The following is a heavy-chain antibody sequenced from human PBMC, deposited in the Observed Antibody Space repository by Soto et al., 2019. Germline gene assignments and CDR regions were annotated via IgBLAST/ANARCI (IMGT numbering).Heavy chain of an antibody. CDR1: GFTVSSNY. J-gene: IGHJ4*02. CDR3: ARGGDGSSFDY. CDR2: IYSGGRT. Sequence: EVQLVETGGGLIQPGGSLRLSCAASGFTVSSNYINWVRQAPGKGLEWVSVIYSGGRTNYADSVKGRFTISRDNSKNKVFLQMNSLRAEDTALYYCARGGDGSSFDYWGQGTLVTVSS. V-gene: IGHV3-53*02. D-gene: IGHD1-26*01.